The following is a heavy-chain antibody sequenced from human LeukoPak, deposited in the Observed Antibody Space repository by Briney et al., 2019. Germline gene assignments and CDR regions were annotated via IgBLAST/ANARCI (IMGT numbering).Heavy chain of an antibody. J-gene: IGHJ4*02. CDR3: ARGVVAINHYFDY. CDR2: INHSGST. D-gene: IGHD2-15*01. CDR1: GGSLSGYY. V-gene: IGHV4-34*01. Sequence: PSETLSLTCAVYGGSLSGYYWSWIRQPPGKGLEWIGGINHSGSTNYNPSLKSRVTISVDTSKNQFSLKLSSVTAADTAVYYCARGVVAINHYFDYWGQGTLVTVSS.